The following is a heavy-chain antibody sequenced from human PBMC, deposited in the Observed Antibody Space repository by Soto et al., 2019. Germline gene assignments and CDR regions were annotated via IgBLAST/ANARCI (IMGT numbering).Heavy chain of an antibody. J-gene: IGHJ4*02. CDR1: GGSFSGYY. V-gene: IGHV4-34*01. CDR3: ARVTSQQLVRDYFYY. CDR2: INHSGST. Sequence: SETLSLTYAVYGGSFSGYYWSWIRQPPGKGLEWIGEINHSGSTNYNPSLKSRVTISVDTSKNQFSLKLSSVTAADTAVYYCARVTSQQLVRDYFYYWGQGTLVTVSS. D-gene: IGHD6-13*01.